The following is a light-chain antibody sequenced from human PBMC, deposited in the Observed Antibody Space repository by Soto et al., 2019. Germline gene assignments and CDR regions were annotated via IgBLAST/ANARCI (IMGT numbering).Light chain of an antibody. CDR3: AAWDDRLSGPGVV. J-gene: IGLJ2*01. CDR1: SSNVGSYY. CDR2: RNN. Sequence: QSVLTQPPSASGTPGQRVTISCSGSSSNVGSYYVYWYQQLPGTAPKLLIYRNNQRPSGVPDRFSGSKSGTSASLAISGLRSEDEADYCCAAWDDRLSGPGVVFGGGTKLTVL. V-gene: IGLV1-47*01.